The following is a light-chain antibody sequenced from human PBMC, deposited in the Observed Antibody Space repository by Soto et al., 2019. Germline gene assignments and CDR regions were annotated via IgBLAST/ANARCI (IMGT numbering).Light chain of an antibody. CDR2: TAS. J-gene: IGKJ1*01. Sequence: DIQMTQSPSTLSASVGDRVTITCRASQSISTWLAWYQQKPGKAPKLLIYTASNLDRGVPSRFSGSGSGTEFTLTISSLQPDDFANYYCQQHNSYPRTFGQGTKVEIK. V-gene: IGKV1-5*03. CDR3: QQHNSYPRT. CDR1: QSISTW.